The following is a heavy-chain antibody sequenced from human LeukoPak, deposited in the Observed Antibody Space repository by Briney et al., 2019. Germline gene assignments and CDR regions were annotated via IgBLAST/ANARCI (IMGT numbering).Heavy chain of an antibody. V-gene: IGHV1-2*02. CDR3: ARDLSLRAAAKCY. J-gene: IGHJ4*02. D-gene: IGHD6-13*01. Sequence: GASVKVSCKASGYTFTRYYMHWVRQAPGQGLEWVGWINPNSGGTNYAQKFQGRVTMTRDTSISTAYMELSRLRSDDTAVYYCARDLSLRAAAKCYWGPGTLVTAST. CDR1: GYTFTRYY. CDR2: INPNSGGT.